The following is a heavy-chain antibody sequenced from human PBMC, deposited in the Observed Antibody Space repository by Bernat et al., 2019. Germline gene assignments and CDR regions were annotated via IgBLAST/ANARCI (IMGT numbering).Heavy chain of an antibody. J-gene: IGHJ4*02. CDR2: ISWNSDKI. Sequence: EVQLVESGGGLVQPERSLRLSCAASGFTFDDYAMHWVRQAPGKGLGGVSGISWNSDKIDYADSVKGRFTISRDNAKKSLYLQMNSLRVEDTALYYCAKDKYSSSSEEGFFDYWGQGTLVTVSS. CDR3: AKDKYSSSSEEGFFDY. D-gene: IGHD6-6*01. CDR1: GFTFDDYA. V-gene: IGHV3-9*01.